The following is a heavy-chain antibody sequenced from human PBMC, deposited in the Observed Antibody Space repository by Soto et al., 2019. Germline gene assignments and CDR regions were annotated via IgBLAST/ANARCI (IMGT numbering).Heavy chain of an antibody. CDR2: ISYDGSNK. J-gene: IGHJ3*02. D-gene: IGHD7-27*01. Sequence: QVQLVESGGGVVQPGRSLRLSCAASGFTFSFYGMHWVRQAPGKGLEWVAVISYDGSNKYYADSVKGRFTISRDNSKKALYLQMNSLRAEDTGVYYCAIDLGHGGRGAFAIWGQGTMVTVSS. V-gene: IGHV3-30*03. CDR3: AIDLGHGGRGAFAI. CDR1: GFTFSFYG.